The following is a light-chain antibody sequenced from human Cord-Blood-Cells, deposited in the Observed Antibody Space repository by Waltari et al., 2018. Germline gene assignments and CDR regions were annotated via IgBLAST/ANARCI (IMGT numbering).Light chain of an antibody. Sequence: EIVMTQSPPTLSVSPGERATLSCRASQSVSSNLAWYQQKPGQAPRLLIYGASTRATGIPARFSGSGSGTEFTLTTGSLQSEDFAVYYCQQYNNWPPLNTFGPGTKVDIK. J-gene: IGKJ3*01. V-gene: IGKV3-15*01. CDR3: QQYNNWPPLNT. CDR2: GAS. CDR1: QSVSSN.